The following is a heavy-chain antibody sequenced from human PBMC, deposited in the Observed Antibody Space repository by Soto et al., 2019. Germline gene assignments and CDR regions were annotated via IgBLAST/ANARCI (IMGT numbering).Heavy chain of an antibody. D-gene: IGHD3-22*01. Sequence: ASVKVSCKASGYTFISYYMHWVRQAPGQGLEWMAIINPSVGSTSYAQKFQGRVTMTRDTSTSTVYMELSSLRSEDTAVYYCARGGQWLIDYWGQGTLVTVSS. CDR3: ARGGQWLIDY. CDR2: INPSVGST. CDR1: GYTFISYY. V-gene: IGHV1-46*03. J-gene: IGHJ4*02.